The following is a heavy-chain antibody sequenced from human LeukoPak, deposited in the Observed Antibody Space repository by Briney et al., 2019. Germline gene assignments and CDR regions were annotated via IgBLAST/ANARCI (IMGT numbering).Heavy chain of an antibody. J-gene: IGHJ4*02. Sequence: SETLSLTCTVSGGSISSYYWSWIRQPPGKGLEWIGYIYYSGSTNYNPSLKSRVTISVDTSKNRFSLKLSSVTAADTAVYYCARGYGDYPFDYWGQGTLVTVSS. CDR2: IYYSGST. CDR3: ARGYGDYPFDY. V-gene: IGHV4-59*01. D-gene: IGHD4-17*01. CDR1: GGSISSYY.